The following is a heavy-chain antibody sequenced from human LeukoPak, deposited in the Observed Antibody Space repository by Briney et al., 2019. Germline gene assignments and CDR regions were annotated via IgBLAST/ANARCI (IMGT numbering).Heavy chain of an antibody. CDR1: GFTVSSSY. J-gene: IGHJ6*03. Sequence: TGGSLRLSCAASGFTVSSSYMSWVCQAPGKGLEWVSVMYSGDSKYYADSVKGRFTISRDNSKNTLYLQMNRLRAEDTAVYYCARDFGGSGSGYMDVWGKGTTVSVSS. CDR2: MYSGDSK. V-gene: IGHV3-66*02. D-gene: IGHD3-10*01. CDR3: ARDFGGSGSGYMDV.